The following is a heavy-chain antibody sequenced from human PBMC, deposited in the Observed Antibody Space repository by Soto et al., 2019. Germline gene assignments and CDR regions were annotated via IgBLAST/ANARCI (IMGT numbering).Heavy chain of an antibody. Sequence: ASVQVSCQASGYTFTSYYMHLVRQAPGPGLEWMGISNPRGGSTTYAQKFESRDNMTRDTSTTTVYTALSSLKSENMVLYYCARRHITLTKLFEVWGQGTLVTVSS. V-gene: IGHV1-46*01. D-gene: IGHD1-20*01. J-gene: IGHJ4*02. CDR1: GYTFTSYY. CDR2: SNPRGGST. CDR3: ARRHITLTKLFEV.